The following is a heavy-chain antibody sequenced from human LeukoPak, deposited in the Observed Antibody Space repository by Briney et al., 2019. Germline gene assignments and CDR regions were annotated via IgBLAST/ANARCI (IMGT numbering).Heavy chain of an antibody. CDR1: GYSFTSYW. Sequence: GESLKISCKGSGYSFTSYWIGWVRQMPGKGLEWMGIIYPGDSDTRYSPSFQGQVTISADKSISTAYLQWSSLKASDTAMYYCARQASSSWYSHDAFDIWGQGTMVTVSS. CDR2: IYPGDSDT. D-gene: IGHD6-13*01. J-gene: IGHJ3*02. V-gene: IGHV5-51*01. CDR3: ARQASSSWYSHDAFDI.